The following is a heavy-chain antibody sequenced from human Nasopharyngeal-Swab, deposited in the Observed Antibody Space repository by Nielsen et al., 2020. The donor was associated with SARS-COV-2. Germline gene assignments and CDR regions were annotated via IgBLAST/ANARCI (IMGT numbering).Heavy chain of an antibody. Sequence: SETLSLTCTVSGGSISSGGYYWSWISQHPGKGLEWIGYIYYSGSTYYDPSLKSRVTISVDTSKNQFSLKLSSVTAADTAVYYCARDSGRSTIFGVVIIDAFDIWGQGTMVTVSS. CDR1: GGSISSGGYY. J-gene: IGHJ3*02. CDR3: ARDSGRSTIFGVVIIDAFDI. CDR2: IYYSGST. V-gene: IGHV4-31*03. D-gene: IGHD3-3*01.